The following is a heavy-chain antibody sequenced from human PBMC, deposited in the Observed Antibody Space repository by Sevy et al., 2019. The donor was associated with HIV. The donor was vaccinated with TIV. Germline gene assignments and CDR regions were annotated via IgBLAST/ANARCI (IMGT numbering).Heavy chain of an antibody. CDR3: ARESGSDWYLDS. D-gene: IGHD2-21*02. CDR2: IFSDGTTK. J-gene: IGHJ4*02. CDR1: GFIFNNKG. V-gene: IGHV3-30*12. Sequence: GGSLRLSCTVSGFIFNNKGMHWVRQAPGRGLEGGAAIFSDGTTKYYGDSVKGRFTISRDNSKNALFLQMNSLRVDDTALYYCARESGSDWYLDSWGQGTLVTVSS.